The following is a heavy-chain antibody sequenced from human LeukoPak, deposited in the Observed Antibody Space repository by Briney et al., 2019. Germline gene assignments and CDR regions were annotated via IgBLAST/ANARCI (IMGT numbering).Heavy chain of an antibody. V-gene: IGHV1-69*13. CDR2: IIPIFGTA. J-gene: IGHJ5*02. CDR1: GGTFSSYA. Sequence: GASVKVSCKASGGTFSSYAISWVRQAPGQGLEWMGGIIPIFGTANYAQKFQGRATITADESTSTAYMELSSLRSEDTAVYYCARDSPTIFGVVPNWFDPWGQGTLVTVSS. D-gene: IGHD3-3*01. CDR3: ARDSPTIFGVVPNWFDP.